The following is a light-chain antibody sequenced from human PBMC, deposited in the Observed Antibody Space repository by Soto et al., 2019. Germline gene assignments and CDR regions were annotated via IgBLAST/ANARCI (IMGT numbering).Light chain of an antibody. J-gene: IGLJ2*01. CDR3: SSYAGYSTSVV. V-gene: IGLV2-14*01. Sequence: QSALTQPASVSGSPGQSITISCTGTSSDVGGYNSVSWFQQHPGEAPKLMIYEVSNRPSGVSNRFSGSKSGNTASLTISGLQAEDETDYYCSSYAGYSTSVVFGGGTKLTVL. CDR1: SSDVGGYNS. CDR2: EVS.